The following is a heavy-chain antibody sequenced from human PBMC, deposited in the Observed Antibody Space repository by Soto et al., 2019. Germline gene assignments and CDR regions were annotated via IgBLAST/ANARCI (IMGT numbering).Heavy chain of an antibody. J-gene: IGHJ5*02. Sequence: QVQLQESGPGLVKPSETLSLTCAVSGDSISSRNWWSWVRQTPGKGLEYIGEIHHSGSTNYNPSLKSRVTMSVDKSKNQFSLNLNSVTGADTAIYYCARRKLEMMYVGWFDPWGQGTLVTVSS. CDR1: GDSISSRNW. CDR3: ARRKLEMMYVGWFDP. D-gene: IGHD2-8*01. CDR2: IHHSGST. V-gene: IGHV4-4*02.